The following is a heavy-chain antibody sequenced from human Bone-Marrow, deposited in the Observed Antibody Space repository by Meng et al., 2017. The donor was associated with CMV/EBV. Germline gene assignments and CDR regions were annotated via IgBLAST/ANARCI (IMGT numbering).Heavy chain of an antibody. CDR3: ARGGVSSSSWYIY. CDR2: ISGSGGST. CDR1: GFTFSSYA. V-gene: IGHV3-23*01. D-gene: IGHD6-13*01. Sequence: GESLKISCAASGFTFSSYAMSWVRQAPGKGLEWVSAISGSGGSTYYADSVKGRFTISRDNSKNTLYLQMNSLRAEDTAVYYCARGGVSSSSWYIYWGQGTLVTVSS. J-gene: IGHJ4*02.